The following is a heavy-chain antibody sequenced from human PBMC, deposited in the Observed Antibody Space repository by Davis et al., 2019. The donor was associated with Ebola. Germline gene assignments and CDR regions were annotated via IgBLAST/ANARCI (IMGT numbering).Heavy chain of an antibody. J-gene: IGHJ6*02. D-gene: IGHD2-15*01. CDR2: ISAYNGNT. CDR3: ARGGDIVVVVDATSGPNYYYGMDV. Sequence: ASVKVSCKASGYTFTSYGISWVRQAPGQGLEWMGWISAYNGNTNYAQKLQGRVTMTTDTSTSTAYMELRSLRSDDTAVYYCARGGDIVVVVDATSGPNYYYGMDVWGQGTTVTVSS. V-gene: IGHV1-18*01. CDR1: GYTFTSYG.